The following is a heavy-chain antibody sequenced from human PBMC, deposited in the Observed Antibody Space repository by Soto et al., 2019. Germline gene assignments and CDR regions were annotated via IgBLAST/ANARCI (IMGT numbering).Heavy chain of an antibody. CDR1: AGSIRRISYY. CDR2: IYYSGST. CDR3: VRHRGCMVRGVIMNWCDP. D-gene: IGHD3-10*01. Sequence: QLQLQESGPGLVQPSETLSLTCTVSAGSIRRISYYWDWFRRPPGKRLEWIGSIYYSGSTYYNLSTKSSVTISVDQSKNQFSLKHSSVNAAGTAVYYYVRHRGCMVRGVIMNWCDPWGHGTQVTVSS. V-gene: IGHV4-39*01. J-gene: IGHJ5*02.